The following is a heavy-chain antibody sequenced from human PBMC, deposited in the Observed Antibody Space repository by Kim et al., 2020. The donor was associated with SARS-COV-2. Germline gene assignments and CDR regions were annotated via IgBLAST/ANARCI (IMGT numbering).Heavy chain of an antibody. D-gene: IGHD3-22*01. CDR2: IYYSGST. V-gene: IGHV4-31*03. CDR3: ARFYSSGYYHDY. Sequence: SETLSLTCTVSGGSISSGGYYWSWIRQHPGKGLEWIGYIYYSGSTYYNPSLKSRVTISVDTSKNQFSLKLSSVTAADTAVYYCARFYSSGYYHDYWGQGTLVTVSS. J-gene: IGHJ4*02. CDR1: GGSISSGGYY.